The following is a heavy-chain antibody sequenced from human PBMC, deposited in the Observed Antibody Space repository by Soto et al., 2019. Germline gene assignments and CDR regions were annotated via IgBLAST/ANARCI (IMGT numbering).Heavy chain of an antibody. CDR3: ERGGRGSGRYSFYD. CDR1: GFTFSSYG. Sequence: QVQLVESGGGVVQPGRSLRLSCAASGFTFSSYGMHWVRQAPGKGLEWVAVIWYDGSNKYYADSVKGRCTISRDNYKNTLYLQMNSRRAEDTAVYYRERGGRGSGRYSFYDWGQRTLVTVSS. D-gene: IGHD3-10*01. CDR2: IWYDGSNK. V-gene: IGHV3-33*01. J-gene: IGHJ4*02.